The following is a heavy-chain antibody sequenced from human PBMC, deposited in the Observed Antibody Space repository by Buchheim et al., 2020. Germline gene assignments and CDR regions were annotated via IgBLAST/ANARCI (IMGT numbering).Heavy chain of an antibody. CDR2: ISGSDSST. D-gene: IGHD4-17*01. J-gene: IGHJ4*02. Sequence: EVQLLESGGGLVQPGGSLRLSCAASGFTFSNYVMTWVRQAPGKGLEWVSGISGSDSSTYYADSVKGRFTISSDNYKNTLYLQMNSLRAEDTAIYYCAKGPGYGDYGWGQGTL. CDR3: AKGPGYGDYG. V-gene: IGHV3-23*01. CDR1: GFTFSNYV.